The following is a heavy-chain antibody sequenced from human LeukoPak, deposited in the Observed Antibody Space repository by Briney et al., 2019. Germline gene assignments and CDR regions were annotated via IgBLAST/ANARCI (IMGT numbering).Heavy chain of an antibody. CDR2: ISYDGSNK. V-gene: IGHV3-30*18. J-gene: IGHJ4*02. CDR3: AKGHYYGSSGYSYYFDY. D-gene: IGHD3-22*01. CDR1: GFTFSSYG. Sequence: GGSLRLSWAASGFTFSSYGMHWVRQAPGKGLEWVAVISYDGSNKYYADSVKGRFTISRDNSKNTLYLQMNSLRAEDTAVYYCAKGHYYGSSGYSYYFDYWGQGTLVTVSS.